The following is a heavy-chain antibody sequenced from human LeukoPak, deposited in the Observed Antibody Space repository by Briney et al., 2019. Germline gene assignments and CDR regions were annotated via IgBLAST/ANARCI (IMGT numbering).Heavy chain of an antibody. CDR3: AKDPYSSSLVPRYMDV. Sequence: GGSLRLSCAASGFTFSSYAMSWVRQAPGKGLEWVSAISGSGGSTYYADSVKGRFTISRDNSKNTLYLQMNSLRAEDTAVYDCAKDPYSSSLVPRYMDVWGKGTTVTVSS. V-gene: IGHV3-23*01. CDR2: ISGSGGST. D-gene: IGHD6-13*01. J-gene: IGHJ6*03. CDR1: GFTFSSYA.